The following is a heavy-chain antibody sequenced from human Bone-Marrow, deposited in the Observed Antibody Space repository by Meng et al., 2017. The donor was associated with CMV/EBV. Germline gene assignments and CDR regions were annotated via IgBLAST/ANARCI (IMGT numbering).Heavy chain of an antibody. J-gene: IGHJ4*01. Sequence: GGSLRLSCAASGFTVSSNYMSWVRQAPGKGLEWVSVIYSGGSTYYADSVKGRFTISRDNSKNTLYLQMNSLRAEDTAVYYCARVNYDFWSGYHYWGHGTLVTVSS. CDR2: IYSGGST. CDR3: ARVNYDFWSGYHY. V-gene: IGHV3-66*02. D-gene: IGHD3-3*01. CDR1: GFTVSSNY.